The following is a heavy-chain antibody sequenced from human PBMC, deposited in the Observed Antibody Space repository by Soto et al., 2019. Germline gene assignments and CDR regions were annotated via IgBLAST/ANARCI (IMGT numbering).Heavy chain of an antibody. V-gene: IGHV3-7*03. CDR2: IKQDGSEK. D-gene: IGHD3-3*01. CDR1: GFTFSSYW. J-gene: IGHJ6*02. CDR3: ARDLAYYDFWSGYFGGYYYGMDV. Sequence: GGSLRLSCAASGFTFSSYWMSWVRQAPGKGLEWVANIKQDGSEKYYVDSVKGRFTISRDNAKNSLYLQMSSLRAEDTAVYYCARDLAYYDFWSGYFGGYYYGMDVWGQGTTVTVSS.